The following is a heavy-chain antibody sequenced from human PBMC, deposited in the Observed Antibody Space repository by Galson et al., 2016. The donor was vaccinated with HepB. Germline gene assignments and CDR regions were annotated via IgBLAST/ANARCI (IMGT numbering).Heavy chain of an antibody. V-gene: IGHV4-39*01. CDR2: ISSSGNI. Sequence: SETLSLTCTVSDASISRSRNNWGWIRQPPGKGLEWIASISSSGNIYYNPSLRSRVTISVDMFNNQFSLSLNSVTAADTALYYCARHVSGSAVVATHWGQGTQVTVSS. J-gene: IGHJ4*02. CDR3: ARHVSGSAVVATH. CDR1: DASISRSRNN. D-gene: IGHD2-15*01.